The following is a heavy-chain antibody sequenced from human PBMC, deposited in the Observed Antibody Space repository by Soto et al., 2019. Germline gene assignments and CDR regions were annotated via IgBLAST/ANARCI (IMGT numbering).Heavy chain of an antibody. CDR3: AKLFKTLNEYSSSAYYMDV. D-gene: IGHD6-6*01. Sequence: GGSLRLSCAASGFTFSSYAMSWVRQAPGKGLEWVSAISGSGGSTYYADSVKGRFTISRDNSKNTLYLQMNSLRAEDTAVYYCAKLFKTLNEYSSSAYYMDVWGKGTTVTVSS. J-gene: IGHJ6*03. V-gene: IGHV3-23*01. CDR2: ISGSGGST. CDR1: GFTFSSYA.